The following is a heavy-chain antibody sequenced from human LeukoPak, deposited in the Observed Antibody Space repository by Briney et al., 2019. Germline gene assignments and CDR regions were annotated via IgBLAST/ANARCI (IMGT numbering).Heavy chain of an antibody. D-gene: IGHD3-3*02. CDR2: MGGSGTNG. J-gene: IGHJ3*02. Sequence: GGSLRLSCAASGFTVSRDYMSWVRQAPGKGLEWVSSMGGSGTNGYYADSVKGRFIISRDNAKNSLFLQMNSLRAEDSALYYCVRELGAPAAGAFDIWGQGTLVTVSS. V-gene: IGHV3-21*01. CDR3: VRELGAPAAGAFDI. CDR1: GFTVSRDY.